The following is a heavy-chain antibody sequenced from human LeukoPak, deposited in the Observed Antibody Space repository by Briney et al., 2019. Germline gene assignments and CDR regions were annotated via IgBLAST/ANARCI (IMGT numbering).Heavy chain of an antibody. J-gene: IGHJ4*02. D-gene: IGHD2-15*01. V-gene: IGHV3-64D*06. CDR2: ISSNGGDS. Sequence: GGSLRLSCSASGFTFSSNSMHWVRQVPGKGLEYVAAISSNGGDSYYADSGKGRFTISRDNSKNTLYLQMSSLRVEDTALYYCVREGRYCGGGSCFWGQGTLVTVSS. CDR1: GFTFSSNS. CDR3: VREGRYCGGGSCF.